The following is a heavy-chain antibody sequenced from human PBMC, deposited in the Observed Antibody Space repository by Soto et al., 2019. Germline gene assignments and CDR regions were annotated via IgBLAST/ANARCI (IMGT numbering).Heavy chain of an antibody. J-gene: IGHJ5*02. V-gene: IGHV4-61*07. D-gene: IGHD6-19*01. CDR2: IYYSGST. CDR3: ARLVRIAGAGTSMGCFGP. Sequence: GKGLEWIGYIYYSGSTNYNPSLRSRVTISVDTSKNQFSLKLSSVTAADTAVYYCARLVRIAGAGTSMGCFGPCGQGLLV.